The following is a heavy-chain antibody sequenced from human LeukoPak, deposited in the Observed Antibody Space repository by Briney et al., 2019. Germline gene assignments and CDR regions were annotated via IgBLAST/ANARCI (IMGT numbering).Heavy chain of an antibody. CDR2: ISDDGIAT. J-gene: IGHJ4*02. Sequence: GGSLRLSCAASGFTFSNYPMTWARLAPGRGLEWVASISDDGIATFYLDSVKGRFTISKDNAKNSVYLQMNSLRADDTAVYYCAREREKTDIMVLFDYWGQGVLVTVSS. V-gene: IGHV3-7*01. CDR3: AREREKTDIMVLFDY. D-gene: IGHD2-8*01. CDR1: GFTFSNYP.